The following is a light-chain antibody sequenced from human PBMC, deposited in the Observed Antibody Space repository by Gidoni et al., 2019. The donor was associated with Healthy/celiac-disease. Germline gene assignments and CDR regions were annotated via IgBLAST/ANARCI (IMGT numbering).Light chain of an antibody. Sequence: QSALTQPPSASGSPGQSVTLSCTGTSSDVGGYNYVSWYQQHPGKAPKLMIYEVSKRPSGVPDRFSGSKSGNTASLTVSGLQAEDEADYYCSSYAGSNNWVFGRGTKLTVL. J-gene: IGLJ3*02. CDR2: EVS. CDR3: SSYAGSNNWV. V-gene: IGLV2-8*01. CDR1: SSDVGGYNY.